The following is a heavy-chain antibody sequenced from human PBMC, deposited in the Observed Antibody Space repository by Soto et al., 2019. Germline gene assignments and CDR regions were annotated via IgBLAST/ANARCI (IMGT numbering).Heavy chain of an antibody. CDR2: ISVTGDST. D-gene: IGHD2-15*01. V-gene: IGHV3-23*01. CDR3: AARRYCDGGICYCTDY. J-gene: IGHJ4*02. CDR1: GLTFISHA. Sequence: VGSLRLSCAASGLTFISHAMIWVRQAPGKGLEWVSGISVTGDSTHYADSVRGRFIVSRDNSKSTLYLQMNSLRAEDTAIYYCAARRYCDGGICYCTDYWGQGTLVTVST.